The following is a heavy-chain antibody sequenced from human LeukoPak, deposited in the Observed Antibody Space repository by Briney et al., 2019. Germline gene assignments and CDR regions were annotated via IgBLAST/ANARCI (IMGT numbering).Heavy chain of an antibody. CDR2: ISSSGSTI. Sequence: GGSLRLSCTASGFTFSSYEMNWVRQAPGKGLEWVSYISSSGSTIYYAESVKGRFTISRDNAKNSLYLQMNSLRAVDTAVYYCARFYGDETYFDYWGQGTLVTVSS. CDR3: ARFYGDETYFDY. CDR1: GFTFSSYE. J-gene: IGHJ4*02. D-gene: IGHD4-17*01. V-gene: IGHV3-48*03.